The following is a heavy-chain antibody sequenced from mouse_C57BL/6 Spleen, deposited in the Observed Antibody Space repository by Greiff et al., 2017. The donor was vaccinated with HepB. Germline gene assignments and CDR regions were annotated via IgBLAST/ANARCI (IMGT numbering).Heavy chain of an antibody. J-gene: IGHJ2*01. Sequence: EVQVVESEGGLVQPGSSMKLSCTASGFTFSDYYMAWVRQVPEKGLEWVANINYDGSSTYYLDSLKSRFIISRDNAKNILYLQMSSLKSEDTATYYCARGDYGSGNFDYWGQGTTLTVSS. D-gene: IGHD1-1*01. CDR2: INYDGSST. CDR3: ARGDYGSGNFDY. V-gene: IGHV5-16*01. CDR1: GFTFSDYY.